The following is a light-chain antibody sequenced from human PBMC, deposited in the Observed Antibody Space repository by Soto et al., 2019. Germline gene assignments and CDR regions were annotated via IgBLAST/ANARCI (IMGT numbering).Light chain of an antibody. Sequence: QSALTQPASLSGSPGQSITISCTGTSSDIGAYDYVSWFQQHPGRAPKLMISEVNNRPSGVSNRFSGSKSGNTAYLTISGLQPEDQAEPFRFSFTTTSTHVLGTGTKVNVL. CDR3: FSFTTTSTHV. V-gene: IGLV2-14*01. J-gene: IGLJ1*01. CDR2: EVN. CDR1: SSDIGAYDY.